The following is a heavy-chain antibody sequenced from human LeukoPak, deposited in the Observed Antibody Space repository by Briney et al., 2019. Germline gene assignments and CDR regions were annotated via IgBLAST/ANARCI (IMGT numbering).Heavy chain of an antibody. J-gene: IGHJ4*02. CDR3: ARVCDILTGYYPPYFDY. CDR2: IYYSGST. D-gene: IGHD3-9*01. CDR1: GGSISSSSYY. V-gene: IGHV4-39*07. Sequence: SETLSLTCTVSGGSISSSSYYWGWIRQPPGKGLEWIGSIYYSGSTYYNPSLKSRVTISVDTSKNQFSLKLSSVTAADTAVYYCARVCDILTGYYPPYFDYWGQGTLVTVSS.